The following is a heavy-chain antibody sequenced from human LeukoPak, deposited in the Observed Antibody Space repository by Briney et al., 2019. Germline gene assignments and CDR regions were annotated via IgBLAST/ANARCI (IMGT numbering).Heavy chain of an antibody. CDR2: TYYRSKWYN. J-gene: IGHJ5*02. V-gene: IGHV6-1*01. CDR1: GDSVSSNSAA. CDR3: ARDVDNSSLSPGTFDP. D-gene: IGHD6-13*01. Sequence: PSQTLSLTCAISGDSVSSNSAAWNWIRQSPSRGLEWLGRTYYRSKWYNDYAVSVKSRITINPDTSKNQFSLQLNSVTPEDTAVYYCARDVDNSSLSPGTFDPWGQGTLVTVSS.